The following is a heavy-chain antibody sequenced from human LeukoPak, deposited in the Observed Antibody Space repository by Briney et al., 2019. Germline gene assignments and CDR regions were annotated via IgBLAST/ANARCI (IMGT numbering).Heavy chain of an antibody. Sequence: SETLSLTCTVSGGSIRSSYYYWGWIRQPPGKGLEWIGSIYYSGSTYYNPSLKSRVTISVDTSKNQFSLKLSSVTAADTAVYYCARLGYSYGIIDYWGQGTLVTVSS. CDR3: ARLGYSYGIIDY. V-gene: IGHV4-39*01. CDR2: IYYSGST. J-gene: IGHJ4*02. D-gene: IGHD5-18*01. CDR1: GGSIRSSYYY.